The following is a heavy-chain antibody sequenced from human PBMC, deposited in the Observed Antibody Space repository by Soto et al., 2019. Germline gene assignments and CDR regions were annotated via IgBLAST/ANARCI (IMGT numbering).Heavy chain of an antibody. Sequence: SETLSLTCSVSGGSITSSNYYWGWIRQPPGKGQEWIGSIYYSGSTHHNPSLESRDTISLDKSNNQFSLKLTSVTAADTAIYYCVRHARSLLTGYYYFDYWGPGILVTVSS. CDR2: IYYSGST. D-gene: IGHD3-9*01. V-gene: IGHV4-39*01. J-gene: IGHJ4*02. CDR3: VRHARSLLTGYYYFDY. CDR1: GGSITSSNYY.